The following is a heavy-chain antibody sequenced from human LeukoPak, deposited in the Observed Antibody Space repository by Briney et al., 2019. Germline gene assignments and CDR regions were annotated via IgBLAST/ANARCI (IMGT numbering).Heavy chain of an antibody. Sequence: SVKVSCKASGGTFSSYAISWVRQAPGQGLEWMGRIIPILGIANYAQKFQGRVTITADKSTSTAYMELSSLRSEDTAVYYCARVGIAVAEDDYWGQGTLVTVSS. CDR3: ARVGIAVAEDDY. CDR1: GGTFSSYA. D-gene: IGHD6-19*01. J-gene: IGHJ4*02. CDR2: IIPILGIA. V-gene: IGHV1-69*04.